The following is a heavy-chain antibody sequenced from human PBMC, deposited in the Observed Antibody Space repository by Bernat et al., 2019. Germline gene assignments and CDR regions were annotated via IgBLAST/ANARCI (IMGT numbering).Heavy chain of an antibody. J-gene: IGHJ4*02. CDR3: ARVLAARIVSPCDY. CDR2: IYHSGST. CDR1: GYSISSGYY. V-gene: IGHV4-38-2*01. Sequence: QVQLQESGPGLVKPSETLSLTCAVSGYSISSGYYWGWIRQPPGKGLEWIGSIYHSGSTYYNPSLKSRVTISVDTSKNQFSLKLSSVTAADTAVYYCARVLAARIVSPCDYWGQGTLVTVSS. D-gene: IGHD6-6*01.